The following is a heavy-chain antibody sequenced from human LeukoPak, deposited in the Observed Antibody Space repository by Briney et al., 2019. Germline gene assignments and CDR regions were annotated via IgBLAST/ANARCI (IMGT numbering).Heavy chain of an antibody. V-gene: IGHV3-21*01. CDR1: GFTFSSYN. CDR3: ARDGKSYYDFWSGYYTDLDY. Sequence: PGGSLRLSCEASGFTFSSYNMNWVRQAPGKGLEWVSSISSSSNYIYYADSVKGRFTISRDNSKNTLYLQMNSLRAEDTAVYYCARDGKSYYDFWSGYYTDLDYWGQGTLVTVSS. D-gene: IGHD3-3*01. CDR2: ISSSSNYI. J-gene: IGHJ4*02.